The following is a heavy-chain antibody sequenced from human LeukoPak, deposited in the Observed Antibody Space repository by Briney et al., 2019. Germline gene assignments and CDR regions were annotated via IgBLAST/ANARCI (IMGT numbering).Heavy chain of an antibody. Sequence: GESLKISCKGSEYSFTTYWIAWVRQTPGRGLEWMGIIYPGDSDTRYSPSFQGQVTISGDKSISTAYLQWSSPKASDSAMYYCARVRYSTTWHRAFFDYWGQGTLVTVSS. V-gene: IGHV5-51*01. CDR2: IYPGDSDT. CDR3: ARVRYSTTWHRAFFDY. J-gene: IGHJ4*02. CDR1: EYSFTTYW. D-gene: IGHD1-1*01.